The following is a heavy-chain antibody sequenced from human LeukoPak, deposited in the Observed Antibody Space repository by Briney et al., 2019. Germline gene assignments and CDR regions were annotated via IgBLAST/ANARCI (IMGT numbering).Heavy chain of an antibody. V-gene: IGHV3-74*01. J-gene: IGHJ4*02. CDR3: ARLLWFGYYFDY. CDR1: GFTFSSYW. Sequence: GGSLRLSCAASGFTFSSYWMHWVRQAPGQGLVWVSRINSGGSSTSYADSVKGRFTISRDNAKNTLYLQMNNLRAEDTAVYYCARLLWFGYYFDYWGQGTLVTVSS. D-gene: IGHD3-10*01. CDR2: INSGGSST.